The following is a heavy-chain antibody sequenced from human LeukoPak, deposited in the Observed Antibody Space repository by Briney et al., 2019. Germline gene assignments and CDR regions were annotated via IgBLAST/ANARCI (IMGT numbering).Heavy chain of an antibody. D-gene: IGHD1-26*01. V-gene: IGHV4-59*01. CDR3: ARGGGSYYDFDY. J-gene: IGHJ4*02. CDR2: IYYSGST. Sequence: PSETLSLTCTVSGGSISSYYWSWIRQPPGKGLEWIGYIYYSGSTNYNPSLKSRVTISVDTYKNQFSLKLSSVTAADTAVYYCARGGGSYYDFDYWGQGTLVTVSS. CDR1: GGSISSYY.